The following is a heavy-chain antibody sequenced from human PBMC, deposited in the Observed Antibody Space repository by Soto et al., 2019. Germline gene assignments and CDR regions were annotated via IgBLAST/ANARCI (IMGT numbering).Heavy chain of an antibody. CDR2: IYYSGST. J-gene: IGHJ5*02. CDR1: GGSISSGGYY. Sequence: QVQRQESGPGLVKPSQTLSLTCTVSGGSISSGGYYWSWIRQHPGKGLEWIGYIYYSGSTYYNPSLKSRVTISVDTTKNQFSLKLSSVTAADTAVYYCARCDVITNNWFDPWGQGTLVTVSS. CDR3: ARCDVITNNWFDP. V-gene: IGHV4-31*03. D-gene: IGHD3-22*01.